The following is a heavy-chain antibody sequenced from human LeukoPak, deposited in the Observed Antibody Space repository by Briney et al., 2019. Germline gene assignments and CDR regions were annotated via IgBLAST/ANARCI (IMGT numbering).Heavy chain of an antibody. V-gene: IGHV5-51*01. D-gene: IGHD3-22*01. CDR3: ASAGSSSDYYYFSAFDI. Sequence: GEALKISRKGSGYSFTNIWIDWVRQMPGKGPEWMGIIYPGDSDTNYSPSFQGQVTISADKSISTAYLQWSSLKASDTAMYYCASAGSSSDYYYFSAFDIWGQGTMVTVSS. CDR2: IYPGDSDT. J-gene: IGHJ3*02. CDR1: GYSFTNIW.